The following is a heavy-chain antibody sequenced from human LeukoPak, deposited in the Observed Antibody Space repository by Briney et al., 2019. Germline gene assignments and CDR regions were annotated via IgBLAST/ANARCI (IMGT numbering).Heavy chain of an antibody. Sequence: GGSLRLSCAASGFTFSSYALNWVRQAPGKGLEWVSAISGGGGGSFYADSVKGRFTISRDNSKNTLYLQMNSLRAEDTAVYYCAKGDSSGWYWRYFDYCGQGTLVTVSS. CDR3: AKGDSSGWYWRYFDY. CDR2: ISGGGGGS. D-gene: IGHD6-19*01. J-gene: IGHJ4*02. V-gene: IGHV3-23*01. CDR1: GFTFSSYA.